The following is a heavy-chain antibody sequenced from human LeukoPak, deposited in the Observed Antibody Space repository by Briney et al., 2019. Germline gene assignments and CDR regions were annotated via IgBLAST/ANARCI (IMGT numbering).Heavy chain of an antibody. Sequence: ASVKVSCKSSGYTFTAYFIFWVRHAPGQGPKWMGWVNPNSGGTYYVQKFQGRVTMTRDTSISTAYMELSSLRPDDTAVYYCARDQGWGGGSHNWFDPWGQGTLVTVSS. CDR1: GYTFTAYF. V-gene: IGHV1-2*02. CDR2: VNPNSGGT. CDR3: ARDQGWGGGSHNWFDP. D-gene: IGHD4-23*01. J-gene: IGHJ5*02.